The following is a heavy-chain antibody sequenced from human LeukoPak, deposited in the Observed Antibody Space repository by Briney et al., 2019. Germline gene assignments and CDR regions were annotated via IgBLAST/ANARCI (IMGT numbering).Heavy chain of an antibody. V-gene: IGHV4-31*03. CDR3: ARGRSSGWYPY. D-gene: IGHD6-19*01. Sequence: SGTLSLTCTVSGGSISSGGYYWSWIRQHPGKGLEWIGYIYYSGSTYYNPSLKSRVTISVDTSKNQFSLKLSSVTAADTAVYYCARGRSSGWYPYWGQGTLVTVSS. CDR1: GGSISSGGYY. CDR2: IYYSGST. J-gene: IGHJ4*02.